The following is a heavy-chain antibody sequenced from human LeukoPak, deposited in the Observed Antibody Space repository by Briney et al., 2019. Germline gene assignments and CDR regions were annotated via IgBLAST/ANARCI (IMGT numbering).Heavy chain of an antibody. CDR3: ARGPPNWGYDY. CDR2: MSPNSGDT. D-gene: IGHD7-27*01. J-gene: IGHJ4*02. Sequence: ASVKVSCKDSGYTFTSYAMHWVRQATGQRPEWMGWMSPNSGDTGYAQKFQDRVTMTRNTSISTAYMELSSLRSDDTAVYYCARGPPNWGYDYWGPGTLVTVSS. CDR1: GYTFTSYA. V-gene: IGHV1-8*02.